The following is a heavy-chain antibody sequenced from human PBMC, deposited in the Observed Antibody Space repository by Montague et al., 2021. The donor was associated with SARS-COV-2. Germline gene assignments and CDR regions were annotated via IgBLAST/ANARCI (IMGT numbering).Heavy chain of an antibody. CDR2: IYYSGST. CDR1: GGSISSSSYY. CDR3: ARAPFMITFGGVITRLRGYYFDY. Sequence: SETLSLTCTVSGGSISSSSYYWGWIRQPPGKGLEWIGSIYYSGSTYYNPSLKSRVTISVDTSKNQFSLKLGSVTAADTAVYYCARAPFMITFGGVITRLRGYYFDYWGQGTLVTVSS. D-gene: IGHD3-16*01. V-gene: IGHV4-39*07. J-gene: IGHJ4*02.